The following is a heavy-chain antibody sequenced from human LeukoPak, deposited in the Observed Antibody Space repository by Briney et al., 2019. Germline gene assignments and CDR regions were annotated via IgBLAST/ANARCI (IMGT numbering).Heavy chain of an antibody. D-gene: IGHD6-13*01. Sequence: ASVKVSCKASGYTFTGYYMHWVRQAPGQGLEWMGWINPNSGGTNYAQKFQGRVTMTRDTSISTACMELSRLRSDDTAVYYCARDYPPIAAAGTNDYWGQGTLVTVSS. J-gene: IGHJ4*02. CDR3: ARDYPPIAAAGTNDY. CDR2: INPNSGGT. V-gene: IGHV1-2*02. CDR1: GYTFTGYY.